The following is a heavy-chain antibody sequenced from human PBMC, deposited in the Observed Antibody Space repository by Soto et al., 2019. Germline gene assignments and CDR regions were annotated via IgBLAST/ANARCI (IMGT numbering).Heavy chain of an antibody. Sequence: EVQLLESGGGLVQPGRSLSLSCAASGFTFSNYAMSWVRQAPGQGLDWVSAISGSGGTTYYADSVKGWFTISRDNSKNTLVLQINSLRAEDAAVYYCAKFFVETGSNSGWPWSFHYWGQGTLVTVSS. CDR3: AKFFVETGSNSGWPWSFHY. D-gene: IGHD6-25*01. CDR2: ISGSGGTT. J-gene: IGHJ4*02. CDR1: GFTFSNYA. V-gene: IGHV3-23*01.